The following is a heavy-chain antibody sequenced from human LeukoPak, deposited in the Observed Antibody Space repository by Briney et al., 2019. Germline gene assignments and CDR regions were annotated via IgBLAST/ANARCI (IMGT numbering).Heavy chain of an antibody. D-gene: IGHD2-2*01. CDR2: ISGSGGST. CDR3: AKYSCSSTSCYLSV. J-gene: IGHJ6*02. V-gene: IGHV3-23*01. CDR1: GFTFSSYA. Sequence: GGSLRLSCAASGFTFSSYAMSWVRQAPGKGLEWVSAISGSGGSTYYADSVKGRFTISRDKSKNTLYLQMNSLRAEDTAVYYCAKYSCSSTSCYLSVWGQGTTVTVSS.